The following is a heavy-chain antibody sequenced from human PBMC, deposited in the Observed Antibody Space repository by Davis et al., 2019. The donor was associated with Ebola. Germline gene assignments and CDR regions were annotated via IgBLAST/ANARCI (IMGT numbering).Heavy chain of an antibody. D-gene: IGHD5-12*01. V-gene: IGHV6-1*01. CDR1: GDSVSSGG. Sequence: PSETLSLTCAISGDSVSSGGWNWIRQSPSRGLEWLGRTYYNSKWYNDYAESVKSRITINPDTSKNQFSLQLNSVTPEDTAVYYCARGWLRGWFDPWGQGTPVTVSS. CDR3: ARGWLRGWFDP. CDR2: TYYNSKWYN. J-gene: IGHJ5*02.